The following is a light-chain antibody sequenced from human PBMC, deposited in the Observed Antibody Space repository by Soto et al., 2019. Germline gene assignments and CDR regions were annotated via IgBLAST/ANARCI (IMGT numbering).Light chain of an antibody. V-gene: IGKV1-5*01. Sequence: DIHISLYHSTLSASVGDRVTITCRASQTITRWMAWYQQKPGKAPKLLIYDASTLESGVPSRFSGSRSGTEFTLTISSLQPDDFATYYCQQYNSYSWTFGQGTNVDTK. CDR2: DAS. CDR3: QQYNSYSWT. CDR1: QTITRW. J-gene: IGKJ1*01.